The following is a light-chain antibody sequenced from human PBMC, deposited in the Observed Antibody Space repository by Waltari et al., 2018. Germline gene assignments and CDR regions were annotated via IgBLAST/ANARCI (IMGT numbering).Light chain of an antibody. J-gene: IGKJ4*01. CDR2: DAS. V-gene: IGKV1-33*01. CDR1: QDISNY. CDR3: QQYDNLPTT. Sequence: DIQMTQSPSSLSASVGDRVTITCQASQDISNYVNWYQQKPGKAPKLLIYDASNLETGVPSRFSGSGSGTDFTFTISSLQPEDIATYYCQQYDNLPTTFGGGTKVEIK.